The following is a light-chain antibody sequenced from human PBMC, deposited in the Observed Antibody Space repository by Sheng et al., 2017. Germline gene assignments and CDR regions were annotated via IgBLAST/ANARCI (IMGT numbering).Light chain of an antibody. CDR3: QQSNSYPYT. CDR1: QIISDW. CDR2: RAS. V-gene: IGKV1-5*03. J-gene: IGKJ3*01. Sequence: DLQMTQSPSTLSASVGDRVTITCRASQIISDWLAWYQQKPGKAPKLLLYRASTLESGVPSRFSGSGSGTEFTLTISSLQPDDFATYYCQQSNSYPYTFGPGTRLDI.